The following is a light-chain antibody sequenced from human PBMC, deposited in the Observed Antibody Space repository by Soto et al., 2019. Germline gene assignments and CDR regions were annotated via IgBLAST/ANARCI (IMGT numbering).Light chain of an antibody. V-gene: IGLV2-14*03. CDR2: DVS. CDR1: SSDVGGYNY. CDR3: SSYRASSTTHYV. J-gene: IGLJ1*01. Sequence: QSALTQPASLSGSPGQSITISCTGTSSDVGGYNYVSWYQQHPGKAPKLMIYDVSNRPSGVSNRFSGSKSGTTASLTISGLQAEDEADYYCSSYRASSTTHYVFGPGTKVTVL.